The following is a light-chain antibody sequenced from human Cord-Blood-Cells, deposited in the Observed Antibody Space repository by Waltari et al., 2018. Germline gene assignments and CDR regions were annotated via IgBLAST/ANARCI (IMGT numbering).Light chain of an antibody. J-gene: IGLJ3*02. CDR1: TGAVTSGYY. CDR3: LLYYGGARV. CDR2: STS. Sequence: QTVVTQEPSLTVSPGGTVTLTCASSTGAVTSGYYPNWFQQKPGQAPRALIYSTSSKRAWTPARFSGSLLGGKAALTLSGVQREDEAEYYCLLYYGGARVFGGGTKLTVL. V-gene: IGLV7-43*01.